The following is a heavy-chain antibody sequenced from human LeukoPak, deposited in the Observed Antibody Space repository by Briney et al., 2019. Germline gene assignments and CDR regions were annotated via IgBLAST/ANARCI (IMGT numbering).Heavy chain of an antibody. CDR1: VYTLTSYF. J-gene: IGHJ4*02. V-gene: IGHV1-46*01. CDR2: IHPNGGSK. CDR3: ATVKFGSDSYFDY. D-gene: IGHD2-21*02. Sequence: ASVKVSCKAFVYTLTSYFIHWVRQAPGQGLEWMGIIHPNGGSKNYAQKFQGRVTMTRDTSTSTVYMELSSLRSEDTAVYYCATVKFGSDSYFDYWGQGTLVTVSS.